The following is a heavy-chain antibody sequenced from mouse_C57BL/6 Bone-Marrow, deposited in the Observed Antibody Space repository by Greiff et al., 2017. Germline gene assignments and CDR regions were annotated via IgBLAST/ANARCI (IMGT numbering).Heavy chain of an antibody. CDR2: IYPGDGDT. CDR1: GYAFSSSW. D-gene: IGHD1-2*01. V-gene: IGHV1-82*01. J-gene: IGHJ1*03. Sequence: QVQLQQSGPELVKPGASVKISCKASGYAFSSSWMNWVKQRPGKGLEWIGRIYPGDGDTNYNGKFKGKATLTADKSSSTAYMQLSSLTSEDSAVCFSARALITTLVDVWGTGTTVTVSS. CDR3: ARALITTLVDV.